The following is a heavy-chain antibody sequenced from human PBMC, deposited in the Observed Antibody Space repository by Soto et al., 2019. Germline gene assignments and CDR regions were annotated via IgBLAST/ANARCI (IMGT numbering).Heavy chain of an antibody. D-gene: IGHD6-19*01. V-gene: IGHV3-30-3*01. CDR3: AGESVAVLDY. J-gene: IGHJ4*02. Sequence: GGSLRLSCAASGFTFSSYAMHWVRQAPGKGLEWVAVISYDGSNKYYADSVKGRFTISRDNSKNTLYLQMNSLRAEDTAVYYCAGESVAVLDYWGRGTLVTVSS. CDR1: GFTFSSYA. CDR2: ISYDGSNK.